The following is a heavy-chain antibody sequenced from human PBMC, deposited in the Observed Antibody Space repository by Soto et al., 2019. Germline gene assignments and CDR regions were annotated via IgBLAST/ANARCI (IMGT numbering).Heavy chain of an antibody. Sequence: VQLLESGGGLIQPGGSLRLSCVASGCTLSSYAMNWVRQGPGTGLEWVAVIDSDDGKTYYANAVKGRFSISRDNSKNTLFLQMNSLRVEDTATYYCVKAGYTSGLLWGQGTLVTV. CDR3: VKAGYTSGLL. CDR2: IDSDDGKT. CDR1: GCTLSSYA. J-gene: IGHJ4*02. V-gene: IGHV3-23*01. D-gene: IGHD6-25*01.